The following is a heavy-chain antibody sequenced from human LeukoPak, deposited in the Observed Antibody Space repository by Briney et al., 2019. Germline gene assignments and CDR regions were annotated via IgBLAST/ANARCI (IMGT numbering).Heavy chain of an antibody. Sequence: SETLSLTCAVYGGSFSRFYWSWIRQSPGKGREWIAEIDHRGDTNYNPSVKSRVTVSVDTSKNQFSLKVRSLSAADTAVYYCARGATISETGYFDFWGQGTLVTVSS. D-gene: IGHD5-24*01. J-gene: IGHJ4*03. V-gene: IGHV4-34*01. CDR3: ARGATISETGYFDF. CDR2: IDHRGDT. CDR1: GGSFSRFY.